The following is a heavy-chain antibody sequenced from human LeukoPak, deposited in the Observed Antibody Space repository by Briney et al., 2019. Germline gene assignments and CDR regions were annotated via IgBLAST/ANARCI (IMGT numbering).Heavy chain of an antibody. V-gene: IGHV4-31*03. J-gene: IGHJ4*02. D-gene: IGHD2-2*01. CDR2: IYYSLST. CDR1: GGSISSGGYY. Sequence: SETLSLTCTVSGGSISSGGYYWSWIRQHPGKGLECIGYIYYSLSTYYNPSLQGRVTLSVDTSKNQFSLKLSSVAAADTAVYYCARAGYCSSTSCYFDYWGQGTLVTVSS. CDR3: ARAGYCSSTSCYFDY.